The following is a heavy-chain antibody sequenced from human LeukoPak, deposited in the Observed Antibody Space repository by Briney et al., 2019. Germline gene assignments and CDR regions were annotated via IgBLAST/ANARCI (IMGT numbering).Heavy chain of an antibody. CDR1: GFTFSSYG. V-gene: IGHV3-48*03. D-gene: IGHD4-17*01. CDR3: ARDLYTVTTIYFDY. J-gene: IGHJ4*02. Sequence: GGSLRLSCTVSGFTFSSYGINWVRQAPGKGLEWVSYISASGSTQFYADSVKGRFTISRDNAKNSLYLQMNSLGAEDTAVYYCARDLYTVTTIYFDYWGQGTLVTVSS. CDR2: ISASGSTQ.